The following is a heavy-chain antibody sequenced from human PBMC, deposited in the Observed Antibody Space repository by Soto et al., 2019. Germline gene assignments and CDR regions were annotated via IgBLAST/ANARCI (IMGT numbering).Heavy chain of an antibody. J-gene: IGHJ4*02. V-gene: IGHV3-7*03. D-gene: IGHD3-22*01. CDR2: IKQDGSEE. CDR1: GFTFSTHW. CDR3: ASRPSDRIYYGVFDY. Sequence: GGSLRLSCIASGFTFSTHWMTWVRQAPGKALEWVANIKQDGSEEYYVDSVKGRFTISRDNAKNSLFLQMNSLRAEDTAVYYCASRPSDRIYYGVFDYWGQGTLVTVSS.